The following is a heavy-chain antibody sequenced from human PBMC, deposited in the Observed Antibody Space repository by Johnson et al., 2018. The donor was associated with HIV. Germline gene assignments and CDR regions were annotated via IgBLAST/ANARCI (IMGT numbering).Heavy chain of an antibody. J-gene: IGHJ3*02. Sequence: QVQLVESGGGVVQPGKSLTLSCVASGLSFSNFGIHWVRQAPGKGPEWVAVISFDGNLKKYADSVRGRFTISRDNSKNTLYLQMTSLRQDTAVYYCARDSGVPGNDAFDIWGQGTMVTVSS. D-gene: IGHD3-10*01. CDR2: ISFDGNLK. CDR1: GLSFSNFG. V-gene: IGHV3-30*03. CDR3: ARDSGVPGNDAFDI.